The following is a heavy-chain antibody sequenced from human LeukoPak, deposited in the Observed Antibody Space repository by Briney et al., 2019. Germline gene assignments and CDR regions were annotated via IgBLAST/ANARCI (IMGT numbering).Heavy chain of an antibody. CDR1: GFTFTSSA. D-gene: IGHD1-26*01. Sequence: SVKVSCKASGFTFTSSAMQWVRQARGQRLEWIGWIVVGSGNTNYAQKFQERVTITRDMSTSTAYMELSSLRSEDTAVYYCAAVPISPLIVGATPGYWGPGTLVTVSS. J-gene: IGHJ4*02. CDR3: AAVPISPLIVGATPGY. CDR2: IVVGSGNT. V-gene: IGHV1-58*02.